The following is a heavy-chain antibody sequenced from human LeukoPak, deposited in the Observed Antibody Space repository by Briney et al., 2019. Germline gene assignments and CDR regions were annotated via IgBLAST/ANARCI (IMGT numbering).Heavy chain of an antibody. CDR1: GGSISSSSYY. V-gene: IGHV4-39*07. J-gene: IGHJ4*02. Sequence: SETLSLTCTVSGGSISSSSYYWGWIRQPPGKGLEWIGSIYYSGSTYYNPSLKSRVTISVDTSKNQFSLKLSSVTAADTAVYYCARGPTTVTFFDYWGQGTLVTVSS. CDR2: IYYSGST. CDR3: ARGPTTVTFFDY. D-gene: IGHD4-17*01.